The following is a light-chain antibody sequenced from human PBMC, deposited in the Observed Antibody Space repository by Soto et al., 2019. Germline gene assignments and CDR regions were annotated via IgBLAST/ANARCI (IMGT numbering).Light chain of an antibody. Sequence: DIKMTQSPSTLSASEEDKVTITFRASQSISSWLAWYQQKPGKAPKLLIYKASSLHSGVPSRFSGSGSGTEFTLTITSLQPDDFATYYCQNYNSFSRTFGQGTKVDIK. CDR3: QNYNSFSRT. V-gene: IGKV1-5*03. CDR1: QSISSW. J-gene: IGKJ1*01. CDR2: KAS.